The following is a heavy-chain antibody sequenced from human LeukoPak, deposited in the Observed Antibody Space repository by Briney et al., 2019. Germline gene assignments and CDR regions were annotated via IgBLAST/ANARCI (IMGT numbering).Heavy chain of an antibody. Sequence: LGGPLSLSCKASGSTFSSYWMSWVRQPPGKGREGVANKKQEGSEKYYVDSVKGRFTISRDNAKNSLYLQMNSLRAEDTAVYYCARGLNYDYVWGSYRHNGYYFDYWGQGTLVTVSS. V-gene: IGHV3-7*03. CDR3: ARGLNYDYVWGSYRHNGYYFDY. D-gene: IGHD3-16*02. CDR2: KKQEGSEK. CDR1: GSTFSSYW. J-gene: IGHJ4*02.